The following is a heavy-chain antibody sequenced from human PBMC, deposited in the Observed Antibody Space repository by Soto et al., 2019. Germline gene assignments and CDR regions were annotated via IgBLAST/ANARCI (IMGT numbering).Heavy chain of an antibody. Sequence: EVQLVESGGGLVRPGGSLRLSCAASGFTFSSDWMHWVRQAPGKGLVWVSRMNEDGGTTDYADSVKGRFTISRDKAKNTLYLQMNSLRVEDTAVYYCASDLSGRADVWGQGTTVTVSS. D-gene: IGHD3-10*01. CDR1: GFTFSSDW. V-gene: IGHV3-74*02. J-gene: IGHJ6*02. CDR2: MNEDGGTT. CDR3: ASDLSGRADV.